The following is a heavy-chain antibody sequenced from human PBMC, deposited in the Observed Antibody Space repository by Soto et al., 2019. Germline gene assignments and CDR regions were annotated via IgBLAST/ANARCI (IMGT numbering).Heavy chain of an antibody. CDR3: ARDRWYSSRSAYYYHGMDV. Sequence: GASVKVSCKASGGTFSSYAISWVRQAPGQGLEWMGGIIPIFGTANYAQKFQGRVTITADESTSTAYMELSSLRSEDTAVYYCARDRWYSSRSAYYYHGMDVWGQGTKVTV. CDR2: IIPIFGTA. CDR1: GGTFSSYA. J-gene: IGHJ6*02. D-gene: IGHD6-13*01. V-gene: IGHV1-69*13.